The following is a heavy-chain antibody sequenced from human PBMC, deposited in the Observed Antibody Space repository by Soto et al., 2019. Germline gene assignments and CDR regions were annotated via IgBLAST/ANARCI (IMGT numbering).Heavy chain of an antibody. V-gene: IGHV3-49*04. J-gene: IGHJ6*02. CDR3: ARRLLDYGDYYYGMDV. D-gene: IGHD3-10*01. CDR2: IRNLAYGGAT. Sequence: PGGSLRLSCTTSGFVFGDDAMTWVRQAPGKGLEWVGFIRNLAYGGATDYAASVKGRFTISREESKSIVYLQMNSLQIEDTAVYYCARRLLDYGDYYYGMDVWGQGTTVTVSS. CDR1: GFVFGDDA.